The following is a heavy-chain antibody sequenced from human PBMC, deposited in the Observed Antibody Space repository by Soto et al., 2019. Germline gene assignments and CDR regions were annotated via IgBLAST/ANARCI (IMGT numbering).Heavy chain of an antibody. Sequence: QVQLVQSGAEVKKPGSSVKVSCKASGGTFSSYAISWVRQAPGQGLEWMGGIIPIFGTAHYAQKFQGRVTITADESTSAAYMELSSLRSEDTAVYYCARDLGLERWLQYPFDYWGQGTLVTVSS. D-gene: IGHD5-12*01. CDR1: GGTFSSYA. J-gene: IGHJ4*02. CDR3: ARDLGLERWLQYPFDY. V-gene: IGHV1-69*01. CDR2: IIPIFGTA.